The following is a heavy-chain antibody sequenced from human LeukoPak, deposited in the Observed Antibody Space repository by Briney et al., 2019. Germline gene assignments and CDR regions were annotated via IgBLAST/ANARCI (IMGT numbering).Heavy chain of an antibody. CDR2: IAPYNDNA. D-gene: IGHD2/OR15-2a*01. CDR3: TRDPRHKYGNFDN. Sequence: GASVKVSCKASGYNFATYGISWVRQAPGQGLEWMGWIAPYNDNANSAQKFQGRLSMTADTSTSTASMELRSLRSDDTAVYYRTRDPRHKYGNFDNWGQGTLVTVSS. CDR1: GYNFATYG. J-gene: IGHJ4*02. V-gene: IGHV1-18*01.